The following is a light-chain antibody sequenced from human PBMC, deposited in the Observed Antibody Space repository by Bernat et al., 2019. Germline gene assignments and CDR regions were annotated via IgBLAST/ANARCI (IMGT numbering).Light chain of an antibody. CDR3: QLYGSSPEWT. CDR2: GAS. J-gene: IGKJ1*01. CDR1: QSVSSAY. V-gene: IGKV3-20*01. Sequence: EIVLTQSPGTLSLSPGERATLSCGASQSVSSAYLAWYQQKPGQPPRLLIYGASSRAAGIPDRFSGSGSGTDFTLTISRLEPEDFAVYYCQLYGSSPEWTFGQATKVEI.